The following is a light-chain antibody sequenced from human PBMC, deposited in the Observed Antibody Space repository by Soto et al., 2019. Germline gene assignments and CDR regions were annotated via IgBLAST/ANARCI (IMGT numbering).Light chain of an antibody. CDR1: QDINTY. CDR3: QQRKSYPIT. J-gene: IGKJ5*01. Sequence: DIQLNQSPSFLSASVGDRVTITCRASQDINTYLAWYQQKPGKAPKLLIFAASTLQNGVPSRFSGSGSGTEFTVTITSLQPEDFATYYCQQRKSYPITFRQGTRLEI. CDR2: AAS. V-gene: IGKV1-9*01.